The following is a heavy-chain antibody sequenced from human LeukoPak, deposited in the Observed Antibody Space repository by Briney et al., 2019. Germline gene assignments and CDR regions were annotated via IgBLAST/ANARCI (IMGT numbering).Heavy chain of an antibody. CDR2: IYYSGST. CDR1: GGSISSYY. J-gene: IGHJ5*02. Sequence: SETLSLTCTVSGGSISSYYWSWIRQPPGKGLEWIGYIYYSGSTNYNPSLKSRVTISVDTSKNQFSLKLTSVTAADTAVYYCASSTIFGVVANWFDPWGQGTLVTVSS. CDR3: ASSTIFGVVANWFDP. V-gene: IGHV4-59*12. D-gene: IGHD3-3*01.